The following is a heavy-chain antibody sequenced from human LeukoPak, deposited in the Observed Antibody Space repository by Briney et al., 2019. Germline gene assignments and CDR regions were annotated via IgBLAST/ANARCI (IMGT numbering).Heavy chain of an antibody. CDR2: IYSGGST. D-gene: IGHD3-9*01. J-gene: IGHJ4*02. CDR1: EFSVGSNY. CDR3: ARGSRRYFDWLHKPFDY. V-gene: IGHV3-66*01. Sequence: GGSLRLSCAASEFSVGSNYMTWVRQAPGKGLEWVSLIYSGGSTYYADSVKGRFTISRDNSKNTLYLQMNSLRAEDTAVYYCARGSRRYFDWLHKPFDYWGQGTLVTVSS.